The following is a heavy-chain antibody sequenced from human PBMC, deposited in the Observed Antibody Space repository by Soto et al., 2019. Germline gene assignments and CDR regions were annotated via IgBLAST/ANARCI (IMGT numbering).Heavy chain of an antibody. CDR2: INWNSAVI. Sequence: EVQLVESGGCWVQPGRSLRLSCVVSGFTFDDYAMHWVRQAPGGGLEWVSGINWNSAVIGYADSVKGRFTISRDNAKNALYLQMTSLRSEDTALYYCARDPSVTAIGRADHWGQGTLVTVSS. J-gene: IGHJ4*02. CDR1: GFTFDDYA. D-gene: IGHD5-18*01. CDR3: ARDPSVTAIGRADH. V-gene: IGHV3-9*01.